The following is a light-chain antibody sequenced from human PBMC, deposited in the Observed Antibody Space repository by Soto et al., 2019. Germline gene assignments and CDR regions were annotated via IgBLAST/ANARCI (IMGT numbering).Light chain of an antibody. J-gene: IGKJ5*01. CDR3: QQRSSWPLT. CDR1: QSVSSY. V-gene: IGKV3-11*01. Sequence: SVLTQSPATLSLSPVQRATASXRPSQSVSSYLAWYQHKPGQAPRLLIYEASKRATGIPARFSGSGSGTDFTLTISSLEPEDFAIYYCQQRSSWPLTFGQGTRLEIK. CDR2: EAS.